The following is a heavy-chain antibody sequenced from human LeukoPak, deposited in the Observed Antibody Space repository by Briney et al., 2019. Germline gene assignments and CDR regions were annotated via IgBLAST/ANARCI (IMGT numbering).Heavy chain of an antibody. Sequence: GGSLRLSCAASGFTFSSYGMHWVRQAPGKGLEWVAFIRYDGSNKYYADSVKGRFTISRDNSKNTLYLQMNSLRADDTAVYYCARGGTKPEVFDYWGQGTLVTVSS. J-gene: IGHJ4*02. V-gene: IGHV3-30*02. CDR2: IRYDGSNK. CDR3: ARGGTKPEVFDY. CDR1: GFTFSSYG.